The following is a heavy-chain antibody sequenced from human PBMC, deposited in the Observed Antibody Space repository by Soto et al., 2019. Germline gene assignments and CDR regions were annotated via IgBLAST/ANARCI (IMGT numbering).Heavy chain of an antibody. CDR3: AKGIGMTTVTKGAFDI. CDR1: GFTFSSYA. CDR2: ISGSDGST. D-gene: IGHD4-17*01. Sequence: EVQLLESGGGLVQPGGSLRLSCAASGFTFSSYAMSWVRQAPGKGLEWVSAISGSDGSTYYADSVKGRFTISRDNSKNTLYLQMNSLRAEDTAVYYCAKGIGMTTVTKGAFDIWGQGTMVTVSS. J-gene: IGHJ3*02. V-gene: IGHV3-23*01.